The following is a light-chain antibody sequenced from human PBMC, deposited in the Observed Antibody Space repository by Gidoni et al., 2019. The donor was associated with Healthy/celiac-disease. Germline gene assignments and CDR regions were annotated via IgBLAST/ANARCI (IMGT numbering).Light chain of an antibody. J-gene: IGKJ4*01. CDR3: QQYYSYPPT. V-gene: IGKV1-8*01. CDR2: AAS. Sequence: AIRMTQPPSSFSASTGDRVTITCRASQGISSYLAWYQQKPGKAPKLLIYAASTLQSGVPSRFSGSGSGTDFTLTISCLQSEDFATYYCQQYYSYPPTFXGXTKVEIK. CDR1: QGISSY.